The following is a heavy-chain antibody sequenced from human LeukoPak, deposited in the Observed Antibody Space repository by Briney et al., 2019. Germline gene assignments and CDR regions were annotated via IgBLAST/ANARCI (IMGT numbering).Heavy chain of an antibody. J-gene: IGHJ3*02. CDR2: IYYSGST. V-gene: IGHV4-59*01. CDR1: GGSISSYY. Sequence: SETLSPTCTVSGGSISSYYWSWIRQPPGKGLEWIGYIYYSGSTNYNPSLKSRVTISVDTSKNQFSLKLSSVTAADTAVYYCARYRDAFDIWGQGTMVTVSS. CDR3: ARYRDAFDI. D-gene: IGHD1-1*01.